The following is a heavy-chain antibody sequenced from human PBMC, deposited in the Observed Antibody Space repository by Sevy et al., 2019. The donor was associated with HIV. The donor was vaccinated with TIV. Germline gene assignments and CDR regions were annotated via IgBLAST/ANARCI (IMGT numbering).Heavy chain of an antibody. V-gene: IGHV1-3*01. Sequence: ASVKVSCKASGYTFTSYAMHWVRQAPGQRLEWMGWINAGNGNTKYSQMLQDRVTITRDTSASTAYMELSSLRSEDTAVYYCAREGIAAAGPRLDGMDVWGQGTTVTVSS. CDR1: GYTFTSYA. CDR2: INAGNGNT. CDR3: AREGIAAAGPRLDGMDV. D-gene: IGHD6-13*01. J-gene: IGHJ6*02.